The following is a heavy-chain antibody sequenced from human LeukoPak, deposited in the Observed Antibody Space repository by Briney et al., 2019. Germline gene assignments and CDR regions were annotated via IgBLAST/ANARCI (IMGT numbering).Heavy chain of an antibody. V-gene: IGHV3-11*01. CDR1: GFTFSDYY. D-gene: IGHD3-3*01. Sequence: GSLRLSCAASGFTFSDYYMSWIRQAPETGLEWLSYTSPSGGTIYYTDSVKGRFTMSRDNAQNALYLEMNNLRAEDTAVYYCAREKKTEWTTGAFDMWGQGTMVIVSS. CDR3: AREKKTEWTTGAFDM. J-gene: IGHJ3*02. CDR2: TSPSGGTI.